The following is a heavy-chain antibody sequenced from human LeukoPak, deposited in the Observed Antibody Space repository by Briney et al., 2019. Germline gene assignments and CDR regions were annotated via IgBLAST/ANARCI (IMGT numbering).Heavy chain of an antibody. D-gene: IGHD3-10*01. Sequence: GGSLRLSCAASGFTFSSYSMNWFRQAPGKGLEWVSSISSSSSYIYYADSVKGRFTISRDNAKNSLYLQMNSLRAEDTAVYYCARAHSRGDYFDYWGQGTLVTVSS. CDR1: GFTFSSYS. CDR2: ISSSSSYI. J-gene: IGHJ4*02. V-gene: IGHV3-21*01. CDR3: ARAHSRGDYFDY.